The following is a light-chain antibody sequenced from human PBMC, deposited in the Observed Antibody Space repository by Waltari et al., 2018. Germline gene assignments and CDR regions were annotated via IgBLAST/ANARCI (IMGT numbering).Light chain of an antibody. J-gene: IGKJ2*01. CDR1: QSLRDK. CDR2: DVS. V-gene: IGKV3-11*01. CDR3: QHRSNWPPVYT. Sequence: FVLTQSPATLSLSPGERATLSCRASQSLRDKVSWYQQRNGQAPRLLIYDVSNRASGVPDRFSASGSGTDFTLTINNLEPEDCAVYYCQHRSNWPPVYTFGQGTKLELK.